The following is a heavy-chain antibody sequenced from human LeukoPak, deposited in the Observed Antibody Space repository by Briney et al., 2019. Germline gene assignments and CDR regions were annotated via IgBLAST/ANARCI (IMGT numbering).Heavy chain of an antibody. CDR3: AKDPSVRYFDWLSNWFDP. J-gene: IGHJ5*02. Sequence: GGSLRLSCAASGFTFSNYWMHWVRQAPGKGLVWVSRINTDGSSTNYADSVKGRFTISRDNAKNTVYLQMNSLRAEDTAVYYCAKDPSVRYFDWLSNWFDPWGQGTLVTASS. V-gene: IGHV3-74*01. CDR1: GFTFSNYW. D-gene: IGHD3-9*01. CDR2: INTDGSST.